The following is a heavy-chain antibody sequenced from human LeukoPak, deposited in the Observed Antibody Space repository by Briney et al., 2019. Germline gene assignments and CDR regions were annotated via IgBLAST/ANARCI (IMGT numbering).Heavy chain of an antibody. CDR2: INSDGSWT. CDR1: GNYW. V-gene: IGHV3-74*01. CDR3: ARDYGRSRDYGMDV. D-gene: IGHD3-10*01. Sequence: TGGSLRLSCAASGNYWMHWVRQAPGKGLVWVSHINSDGSWTSYADSVKGRFTISRDNAKNTLYLQMNSLRAEDTAMYYCARDYGRSRDYGMDVWGQGTTVTVSS. J-gene: IGHJ6*02.